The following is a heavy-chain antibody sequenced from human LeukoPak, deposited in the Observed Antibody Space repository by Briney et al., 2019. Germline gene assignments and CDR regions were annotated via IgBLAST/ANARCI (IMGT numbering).Heavy chain of an antibody. CDR2: HYSGGST. CDR1: GFTVSTNY. D-gene: IGHD3-9*01. CDR3: VRAVYDILAGHYTEDY. J-gene: IGHJ4*02. Sequence: GGSLRLSCAASGFTVSTNYMTGVRQAPGKGLEWVSVHYSGGSTYYADSVKGRFTVSRDNSKNTLYLQMNSLRAEDTAVYYCVRAVYDILAGHYTEDYWGQGTLVTVSS. V-gene: IGHV3-66*01.